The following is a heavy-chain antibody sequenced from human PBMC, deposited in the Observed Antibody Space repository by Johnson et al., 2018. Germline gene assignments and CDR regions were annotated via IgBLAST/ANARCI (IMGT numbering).Heavy chain of an antibody. CDR1: GFTFSSYA. D-gene: IGHD6-19*01. V-gene: IGHV3-30-3*01. CDR2: ISYDGSNK. CDR3: ARARPEQWLETGGAFDI. Sequence: QVQLVQSGGGVVQPGRSLRLSCAASGFTFSSYAMHWVRQAPGKGLEWVAVISYDGSNKYYANSVKGRFTISRDNSKNTLYLQMNRLRAEDTAVYYCARARPEQWLETGGAFDIWGQGTMVTVSS. J-gene: IGHJ3*02.